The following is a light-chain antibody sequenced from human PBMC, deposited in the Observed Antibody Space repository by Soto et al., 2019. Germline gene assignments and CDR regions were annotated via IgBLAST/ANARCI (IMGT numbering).Light chain of an antibody. V-gene: IGLV1-40*01. J-gene: IGLJ1*01. CDR1: NSNIGADYG. CDR3: CSYAGSYTFV. Sequence: QSVLTQPPSVTGAPGQRVTISCTGSNSNIGADYGVHWYQQFPETAPKLLIYDNTNRPSGVPDRFSGSKSGTSASLAITGLQAEDEADYYCCSYAGSYTFVFGTGTKLTVL. CDR2: DNT.